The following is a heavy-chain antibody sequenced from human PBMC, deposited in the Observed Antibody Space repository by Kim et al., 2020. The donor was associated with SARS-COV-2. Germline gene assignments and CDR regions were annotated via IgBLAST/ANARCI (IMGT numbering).Heavy chain of an antibody. CDR3: ASDVPSIYDYDILTGLLDY. CDR1: GFTFSSYG. J-gene: IGHJ4*02. CDR2: ISYDGSNK. D-gene: IGHD3-9*01. V-gene: IGHV3-33*05. Sequence: GGSLRLSCAASGFTFSSYGMHWVRQAPGKGLEWVAVISYDGSNKYYADSVKGRFTISRDNSKNTLYLQMNSLRAEDTAVYYCASDVPSIYDYDILTGLLDYWGQGTLVTVSS.